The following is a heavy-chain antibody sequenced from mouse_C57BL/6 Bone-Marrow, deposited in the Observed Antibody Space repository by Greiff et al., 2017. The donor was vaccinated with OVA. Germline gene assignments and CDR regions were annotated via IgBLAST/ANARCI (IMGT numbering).Heavy chain of an antibody. Sequence: EVKVVESGGGLVKPGGSLKLSCAASGFTFSDYGMHWVRQAPEKGPEWVAYISSGSSTIYYADTVKGRFTISRDNAKNTLFLQMTSLRSEDTAMYYCARHYGSSYDYWGQGTTLTVSS. CDR3: ARHYGSSYDY. CDR1: GFTFSDYG. D-gene: IGHD1-1*01. V-gene: IGHV5-17*01. CDR2: ISSGSSTI. J-gene: IGHJ2*01.